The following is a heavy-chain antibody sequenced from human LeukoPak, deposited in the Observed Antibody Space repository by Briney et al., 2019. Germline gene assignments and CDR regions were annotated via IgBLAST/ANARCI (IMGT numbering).Heavy chain of an antibody. CDR2: ISWNSGSI. Sequence: PGGSLRLSCAASGFTFDDYAMHWVRQAPGKGLEWVSGISWNSGSIGYADSVKGRFTISRDNAKNSLYLQMNSLRAEDTALYYCAREIRLAHEYNRFDPWGQGTLVTVSS. D-gene: IGHD6-19*01. V-gene: IGHV3-9*01. CDR3: AREIRLAHEYNRFDP. J-gene: IGHJ5*02. CDR1: GFTFDDYA.